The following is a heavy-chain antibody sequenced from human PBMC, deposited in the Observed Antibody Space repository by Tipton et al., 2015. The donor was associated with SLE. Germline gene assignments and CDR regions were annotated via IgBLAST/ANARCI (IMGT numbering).Heavy chain of an antibody. D-gene: IGHD3-10*01. CDR3: ARDSTMVRGVTLDV. J-gene: IGHJ6*04. Sequence: SLRLSCAASGFTFSSYAMSWVRQAPGKGLEWVSSISSSSSYIYYADSVKGRFTISRDNAKNSLYLQMNSLRAEDTAVYYCARDSTMVRGVTLDVWGKGTTVTVSS. CDR2: ISSSSSYI. CDR1: GFTFSSYA. V-gene: IGHV3-21*01.